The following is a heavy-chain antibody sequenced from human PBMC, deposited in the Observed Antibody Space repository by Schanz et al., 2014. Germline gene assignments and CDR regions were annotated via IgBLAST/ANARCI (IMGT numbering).Heavy chain of an antibody. CDR3: AKIERNED. CDR1: GFSFSRYS. J-gene: IGHJ4*02. CDR2: IGTSGGT. Sequence: EVQLVESGGGLVQPGGSLRLSCAASGFSFSRYSMNWVRQAPGKGLEWVSTIGTSGGTNYAESVKGRFTISRDNSKNTLYLQMNSLRAEDTAVYFCAKIERNEDWGQGTLVTVSS. D-gene: IGHD1-1*01. V-gene: IGHV3-23*04.